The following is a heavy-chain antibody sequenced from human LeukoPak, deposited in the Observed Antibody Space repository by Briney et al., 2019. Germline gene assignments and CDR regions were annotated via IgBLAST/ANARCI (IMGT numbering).Heavy chain of an antibody. CDR2: IRGKTNDYAT. CDR3: TRPGESSGYWD. CDR1: GLTFSGSA. J-gene: IGHJ4*02. Sequence: TGGSLRLSCAVSGLTFSGSAIHWVRQASGRGLEWVGRIRGKTNDYATAYVASLKGRFTISRDDSKNTAYMEINGLKTEDTAMYYCTRPGESSGYWDWGQGTLVTVSS. D-gene: IGHD3-22*01. V-gene: IGHV3-73*01.